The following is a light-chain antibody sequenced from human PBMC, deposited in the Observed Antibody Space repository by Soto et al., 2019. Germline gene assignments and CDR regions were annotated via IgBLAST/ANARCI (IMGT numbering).Light chain of an antibody. Sequence: QSVLTQPPSASGSPGQSVTISCTGTSDDVSAYNYVSWYQQHPGKAPKLIIYEVTKRPSGVPDHFSASKSGNTASLTVSGLQTEDEADYYCSSYAGSRNVIFGGGTKLTVL. CDR1: SDDVSAYNY. CDR2: EVT. J-gene: IGLJ2*01. V-gene: IGLV2-8*01. CDR3: SSYAGSRNVI.